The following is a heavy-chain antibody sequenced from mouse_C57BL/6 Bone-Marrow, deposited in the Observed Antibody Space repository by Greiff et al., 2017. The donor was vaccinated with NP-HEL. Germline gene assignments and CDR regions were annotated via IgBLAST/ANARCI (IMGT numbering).Heavy chain of an antibody. Sequence: VQLQQSGAELARPGASVKLSCKASGYTFTSYGISWVKQRTGQGLEWIGEIYPRSGNTYYNEKFKGKATLTADKSSSTAYMELRSLTYEDSAVYFCATSYSNYRPWFACWGHGGLVTVSA. CDR3: ATSYSNYRPWFAC. CDR2: IYPRSGNT. CDR1: GYTFTSYG. D-gene: IGHD2-5*01. V-gene: IGHV1-81*01. J-gene: IGHJ3*01.